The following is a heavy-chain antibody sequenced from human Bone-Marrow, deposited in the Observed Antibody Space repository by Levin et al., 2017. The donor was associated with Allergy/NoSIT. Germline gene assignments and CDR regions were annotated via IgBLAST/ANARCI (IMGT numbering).Heavy chain of an antibody. D-gene: IGHD1-14*01. J-gene: IGHJ4*02. V-gene: IGHV4-30-4*01. Sequence: LRLSCTVSGGSIRSGDYYWTWIRQPPGKGLEWIGYIYNSGSAYYNASLKSRLTISLDTAKNQYSLNLSSVTGADTAVYYCARATTWAPQIEDWGRGTLVTVSS. CDR2: IYNSGSA. CDR3: ARATTWAPQIED. CDR1: GGSIRSGDYY.